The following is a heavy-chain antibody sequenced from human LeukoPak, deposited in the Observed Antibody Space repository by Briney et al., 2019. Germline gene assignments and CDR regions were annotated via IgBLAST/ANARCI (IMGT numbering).Heavy chain of an antibody. Sequence: PGGSLRLSCAASGFTFSSYGMHWVRQAPGKGLEWVAVISYDGSNKYYADSAKGRFTISRDNSKNTLYLQMNSLRAEDTAVYYCAYYGSGSYYLSYFDYWGQGTLVTVSS. D-gene: IGHD3-10*01. V-gene: IGHV3-30*03. CDR1: GFTFSSYG. CDR2: ISYDGSNK. J-gene: IGHJ4*02. CDR3: AYYGSGSYYLSYFDY.